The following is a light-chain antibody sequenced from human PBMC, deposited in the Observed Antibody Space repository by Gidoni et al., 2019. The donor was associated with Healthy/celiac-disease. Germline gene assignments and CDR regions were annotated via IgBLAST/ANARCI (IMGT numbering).Light chain of an antibody. CDR2: AAS. J-gene: IGKJ1*01. CDR3: QKYNSAPWT. Sequence: DIQMTQSPSSLSASLGDRVTITCRASQVISNSLAWYQQKPGKVPKLLIYAASTLQSGVPSRFSGSGSGTDFTLTISSLQPEDVATYSCQKYNSAPWTFGQGTKVEIK. CDR1: QVISNS. V-gene: IGKV1-27*01.